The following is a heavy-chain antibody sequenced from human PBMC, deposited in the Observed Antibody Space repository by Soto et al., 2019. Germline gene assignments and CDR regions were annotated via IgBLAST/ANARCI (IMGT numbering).Heavy chain of an antibody. CDR3: ARGRKDYSSSWYVG. V-gene: IGHV4-61*01. Sequence: SETLSLTCTVSGGSVSSGSYYWSWIRQPPGKGLAWIGEISHSGGSNYNPSLKSRVTISVDTSKNQFSLKLSSVTAADTAVYYCARGRKDYSSSWYVGWGQGTLVTVSS. J-gene: IGHJ4*02. D-gene: IGHD6-13*01. CDR1: GGSVSSGSYY. CDR2: ISHSGGS.